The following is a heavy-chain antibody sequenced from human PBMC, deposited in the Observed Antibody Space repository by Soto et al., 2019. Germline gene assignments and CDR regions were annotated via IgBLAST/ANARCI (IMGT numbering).Heavy chain of an antibody. V-gene: IGHV1-24*01. J-gene: IGHJ4*02. D-gene: IGHD2-15*01. CDR3: ATEGGGNPGFDY. Sequence: ASVTVSCKVSGYTLTELSMHWVRQAPGKGLEWMGGFDPEDGETIYAQKFQGRVTMTEDTSTDTAYMELSSLRSEDTAVYYCATEGGGNPGFDYWGQGTLVTVSS. CDR2: FDPEDGET. CDR1: GYTLTELS.